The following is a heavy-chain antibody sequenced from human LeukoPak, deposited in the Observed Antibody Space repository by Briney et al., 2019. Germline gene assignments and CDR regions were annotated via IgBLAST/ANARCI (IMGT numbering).Heavy chain of an antibody. J-gene: IGHJ3*02. V-gene: IGHV3-7*01. CDR1: GFTFSSYW. D-gene: IGHD3-16*02. CDR3: ARATNDYVWGSCRLNAFDI. CDR2: IKQDGSEK. Sequence: PGGSLRLSCAASGFTFSSYWMSWVRQAPGKGLEWVANIKQDGSEKYYVDSVKGRFTISRDNAKNSLYLQMNSLRAEDTAVYYCARATNDYVWGSCRLNAFDIWGQGTMVTVSS.